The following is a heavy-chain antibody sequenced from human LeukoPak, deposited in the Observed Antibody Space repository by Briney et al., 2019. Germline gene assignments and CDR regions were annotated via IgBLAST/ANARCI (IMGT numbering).Heavy chain of an antibody. V-gene: IGHV3-66*02. CDR1: GFTVSSNY. CDR3: ARVKRDRGYYFDY. J-gene: IGHJ4*02. CDR2: IYSGGST. D-gene: IGHD5-24*01. Sequence: GGSLRLSCAASGFTVSSNYMSWVRQAPGKGLEWVSVIYSGGSTYYADSVKGRFTISRDNSKNTLYLQMNSQRAEDTAVYYCARVKRDRGYYFDYWGQGTLVTVSS.